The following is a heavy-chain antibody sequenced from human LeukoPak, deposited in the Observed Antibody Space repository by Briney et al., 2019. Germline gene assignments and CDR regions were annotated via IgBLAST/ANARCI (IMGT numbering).Heavy chain of an antibody. V-gene: IGHV3-21*01. D-gene: IGHD6-13*01. CDR3: AKESSSNWFDP. CDR1: GFTFSSYS. Sequence: AGGSLRLSCAASGFTFSSYSTNWVRQAPGKGLEWVSSISSSSSYIYYADSVKGRFTISRDNAKNSLYLQMNSLRAEDTAVYYCAKESSSNWFDPWGQGTLVTVSS. J-gene: IGHJ5*02. CDR2: ISSSSSYI.